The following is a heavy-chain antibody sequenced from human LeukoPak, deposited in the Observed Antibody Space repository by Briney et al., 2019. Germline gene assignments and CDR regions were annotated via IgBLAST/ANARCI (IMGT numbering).Heavy chain of an antibody. CDR2: IFYSGST. CDR1: GGSISSTLYY. D-gene: IGHD6-13*01. J-gene: IGHJ4*02. V-gene: IGHV4-39*07. CDR3: ARVTGYMVEDYFDY. Sequence: PSETLSLTCTVSGGSISSTLYYWGWIRQPPGKGLEWIGNIFYSGSTYYSPSLESRVTISVDTSKNQFSLRLSSVTAADTAVYYCARVTGYMVEDYFDYWGQGTLVTVSS.